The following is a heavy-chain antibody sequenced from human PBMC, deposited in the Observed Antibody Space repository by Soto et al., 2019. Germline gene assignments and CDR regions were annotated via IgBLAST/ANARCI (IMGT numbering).Heavy chain of an antibody. CDR1: GFAFQNHG. CDR2: ISGSGVNA. CDR3: ARKPHWQYWYFDL. Sequence: EVQLVESGGSVIRPGGSLRLSCAASGFAFQNHGMAWVRQVPGKGLEWVAGISGSGVNAGYAASVKGRFTISRDNGDNSLYLEINNLGVEDTALYHCARKPHWQYWYFDLWGRGTLVTVSS. J-gene: IGHJ2*01. V-gene: IGHV3-20*01. D-gene: IGHD1-1*01.